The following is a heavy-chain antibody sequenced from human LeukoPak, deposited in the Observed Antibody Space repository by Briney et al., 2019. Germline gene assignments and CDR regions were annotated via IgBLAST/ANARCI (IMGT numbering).Heavy chain of an antibody. J-gene: IGHJ4*02. D-gene: IGHD2-15*01. CDR3: ARVFPAVVVVAATGNVFDY. V-gene: IGHV4-34*01. Sequence: SETLSLTCAVYGGSFSGYYWRWIRQPPGKGLEWIGEINHSGSTNYNPSLKSRVTISVDTSKNQFSLKLSSVTAADTAVYYCARVFPAVVVVAATGNVFDYWGQGTLVTVSS. CDR2: INHSGST. CDR1: GGSFSGYY.